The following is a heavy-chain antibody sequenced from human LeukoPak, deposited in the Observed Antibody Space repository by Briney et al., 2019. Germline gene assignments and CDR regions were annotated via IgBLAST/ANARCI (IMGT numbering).Heavy chain of an antibody. D-gene: IGHD6-19*01. CDR2: ICSDGRT. J-gene: IGHJ6*02. CDR1: GFTVSTNY. CDR3: ARELVAGGGRRGMDA. Sequence: GGSLRLSCAASGFTVSTNYMSWVRQAPGKGLEWVSVICSDGRTSYADSVRGRFTISRDNSKNTLYLQTSSLRAEDTAVYYCARELVAGGGRRGMDAWGQGTTVTVSS. V-gene: IGHV3-66*01.